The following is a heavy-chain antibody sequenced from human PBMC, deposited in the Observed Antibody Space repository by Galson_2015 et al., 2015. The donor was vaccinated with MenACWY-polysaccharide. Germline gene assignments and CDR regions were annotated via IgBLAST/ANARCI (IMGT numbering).Heavy chain of an antibody. CDR2: ISYDGSNT. V-gene: IGHV3-30*18. J-gene: IGHJ4*02. CDR1: GFIFSTYA. D-gene: IGHD2-15*01. CDR3: AKDRVATSTDPDY. Sequence: SLRLSCAASGFIFSTYAMHWVRQAPGKGLEWVAFISYDGSNTYYADSVKGRFTIFRDNSKSTLYLQMNSLRAEDTAVYYCAKDRVATSTDPDYWGQGTLVTVSS.